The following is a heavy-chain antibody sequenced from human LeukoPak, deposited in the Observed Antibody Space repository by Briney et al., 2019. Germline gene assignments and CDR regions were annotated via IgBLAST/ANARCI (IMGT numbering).Heavy chain of an antibody. CDR3: ATWGLHYYGSGTSAFDI. V-gene: IGHV1-24*01. J-gene: IGHJ3*02. CDR2: FDPEDGET. Sequence: GASVKVSCKVSGHTLTELSMHWVRQAPGKGLEWMGGFDPEDGETIYAQKFQGRVTMTEDTSTDTAYMELSSLRSEDTAVYYCATWGLHYYGSGTSAFDIWGQGTMVTVPS. CDR1: GHTLTELS. D-gene: IGHD3-10*01.